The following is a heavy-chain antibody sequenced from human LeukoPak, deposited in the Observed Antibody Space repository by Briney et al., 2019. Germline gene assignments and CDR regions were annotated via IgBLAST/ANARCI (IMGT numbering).Heavy chain of an antibody. Sequence: ASVEVSCKASGYTFTSYGISWVRQAPGQGLEWMGWISAYNGNTNYAQKLQGRVTMTTDTSTSTAYMELRSLRSDDTAVYYCARVPRGLYYDSSGYYGFDYWGQGTLVTVSS. V-gene: IGHV1-18*01. CDR3: ARVPRGLYYDSSGYYGFDY. CDR1: GYTFTSYG. J-gene: IGHJ4*02. CDR2: ISAYNGNT. D-gene: IGHD3-22*01.